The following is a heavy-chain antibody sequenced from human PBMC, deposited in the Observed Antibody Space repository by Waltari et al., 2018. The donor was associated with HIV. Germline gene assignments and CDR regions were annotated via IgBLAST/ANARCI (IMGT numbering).Heavy chain of an antibody. Sequence: VQLVQSGAEVKKPGASVTVSCKASGYNFTSYAIHWVRQAPGQGPEWVAWVNPHNGNTKYSRKFQARVTVARDESAETAYMVLTTVRFEDTAIYYCVRGPACSGVTCYSVFDLWGQGTPVSVTS. D-gene: IGHD2-15*01. J-gene: IGHJ4*02. V-gene: IGHV1-3*01. CDR1: GYNFTSYA. CDR3: VRGPACSGVTCYSVFDL. CDR2: VNPHNGNT.